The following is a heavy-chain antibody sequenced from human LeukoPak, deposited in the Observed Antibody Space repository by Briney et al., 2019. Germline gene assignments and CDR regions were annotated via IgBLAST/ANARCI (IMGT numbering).Heavy chain of an antibody. CDR2: IKSKTDGGTT. D-gene: IGHD1-7*01. J-gene: IGHJ6*03. CDR3: TTDAPGGGWNYERDYYMDV. CDR1: GFTFSNAW. V-gene: IGHV3-15*01. Sequence: GGSLRLSCAASGFTFSNAWMSWVRQAPGKGLEWVGRIKSKTDGGTTDYAAPVKGSFTISRDDSKNTLYLQMNSLKTEDTAVYYCTTDAPGGGWNYERDYYMDVWGKGTTVTVSS.